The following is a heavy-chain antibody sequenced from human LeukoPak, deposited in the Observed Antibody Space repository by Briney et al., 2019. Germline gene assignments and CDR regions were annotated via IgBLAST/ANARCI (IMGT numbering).Heavy chain of an antibody. V-gene: IGHV1-18*01. Sequence: ASVKVSCKASGYTFTSYGISWVRQAPGQGLEWMGWISAYNGNTNYAQKLQGRVTMTTDTSTSTAYMELSSLRSEDTAVYYCARDDRGDLLRFLEWLLYYWGQGTLVTVSS. CDR3: ARDDRGDLLRFLEWLLYY. J-gene: IGHJ4*02. CDR1: GYTFTSYG. CDR2: ISAYNGNT. D-gene: IGHD3-3*01.